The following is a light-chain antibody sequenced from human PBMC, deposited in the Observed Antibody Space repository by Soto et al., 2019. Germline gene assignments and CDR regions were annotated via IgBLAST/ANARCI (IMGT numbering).Light chain of an antibody. J-gene: IGKJ5*01. CDR3: QQHYNGPIT. CDR1: QSGSNNY. CDR2: GAS. V-gene: IGKV3D-20*02. Sequence: VSTQSPGILPLSTGERATLPCRASQSGSNNYLAWYQQKPGQAPRLLIYGASNRATGIPDRFSGSGSGTDFTLTISSLEPDDFASYYCQQHYNGPITFGQGTRLEIK.